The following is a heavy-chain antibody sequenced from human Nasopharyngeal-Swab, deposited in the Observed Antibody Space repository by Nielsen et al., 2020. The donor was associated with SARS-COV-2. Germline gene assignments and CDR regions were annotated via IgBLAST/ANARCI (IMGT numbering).Heavy chain of an antibody. J-gene: IGHJ6*02. Sequence: KVSCKGSGYSFTSYWIGWVRQMPGKGLEWMGIIYPGDSDTRYSPSFQGQVTISADKSISTAYLQWSSLKASDTATYYCARPQNYGYYGMDVWGQGTTVTVSS. V-gene: IGHV5-51*01. CDR1: GYSFTSYW. CDR3: ARPQNYGYYGMDV. CDR2: IYPGDSDT.